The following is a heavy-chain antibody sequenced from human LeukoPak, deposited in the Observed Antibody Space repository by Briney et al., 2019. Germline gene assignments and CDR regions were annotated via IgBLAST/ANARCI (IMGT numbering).Heavy chain of an antibody. CDR2: IIPIFGTA. D-gene: IGHD2-15*01. Sequence: ASVNVSCTASGGTFSSYAISWVRQAPGQGLEWMGGIIPIFGTANYAQKFQGRVTITADESTSTAYMELSSLRSEDTAVYYCARAKTERERIGRRGMDVWGLGTTVTVSS. J-gene: IGHJ6*02. V-gene: IGHV1-69*13. CDR3: ARAKTERERIGRRGMDV. CDR1: GGTFSSYA.